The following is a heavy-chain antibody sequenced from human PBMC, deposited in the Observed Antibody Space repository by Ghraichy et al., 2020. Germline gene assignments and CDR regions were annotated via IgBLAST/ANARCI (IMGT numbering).Heavy chain of an antibody. CDR1: GFSLSTSGVG. D-gene: IGHD3-3*01. J-gene: IGHJ5*02. CDR3: AHRPTHLKYYDFWSGYYTPNWFDP. CDR2: IYWDDDK. V-gene: IGHV2-5*02. Sequence: SGPTLVKPTQTLTLTCTFSGFSLSTSGVGVGWIRQPPGKALEWLALIYWDDDKRYSPSLKSRLTIPKDTSKNQVVLTMTNMDPVDTATYYCAHRPTHLKYYDFWSGYYTPNWFDPWGQGTLVTVSS.